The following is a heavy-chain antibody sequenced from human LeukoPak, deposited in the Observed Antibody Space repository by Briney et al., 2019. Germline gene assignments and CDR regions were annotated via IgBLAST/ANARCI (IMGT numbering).Heavy chain of an antibody. CDR3: ARVSAGVIGMKDVFDI. CDR2: ISGSSSYI. D-gene: IGHD3-16*02. V-gene: IGHV3-21*01. CDR1: GFTFSSYW. J-gene: IGHJ3*02. Sequence: TGGSLRLSCAASGFTFSSYWMSWVRQAPGKGLEWVSSISGSSSYIYYADSVKGRFTISRHNAKNSRYLQMNSLRAEDTAVYYCARVSAGVIGMKDVFDIWGQGTMVTVSS.